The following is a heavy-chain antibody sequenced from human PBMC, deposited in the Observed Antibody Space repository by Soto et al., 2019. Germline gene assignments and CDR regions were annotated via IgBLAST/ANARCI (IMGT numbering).Heavy chain of an antibody. CDR1: GFTFARSG. D-gene: IGHD3-9*01. CDR2: IRAYNGNT. V-gene: IGHV1-18*04. J-gene: IGHJ5*02. CDR3: ARDYYDILTGYYTRVGIWFDP. Sequence: GAPGKGFWEGSGFTFARSGIRWGRPAPGQGVEGMGWIRAYNGNTNYAQKLQGRVTMTTDTSTSTAYMDLRSLRSDDTAVYYCARDYYDILTGYYTRVGIWFDPWGQGTLVTVSS.